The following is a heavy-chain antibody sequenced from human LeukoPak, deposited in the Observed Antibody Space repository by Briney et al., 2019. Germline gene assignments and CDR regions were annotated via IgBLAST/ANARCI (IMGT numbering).Heavy chain of an antibody. CDR1: GGTFSRYT. CDR3: ASTDGDYPDY. V-gene: IGHV1-69*02. Sequence: SSAEILCKASGGTFSRYTISWVRQAPGRGLEWMGRIIPILGIANYAQKFQGRVTITADKSTSRAYVELSSLRSEDTAVYYCASTDGDYPDYWGQGTLVTFFS. D-gene: IGHD4-17*01. J-gene: IGHJ4*02. CDR2: IIPILGIA.